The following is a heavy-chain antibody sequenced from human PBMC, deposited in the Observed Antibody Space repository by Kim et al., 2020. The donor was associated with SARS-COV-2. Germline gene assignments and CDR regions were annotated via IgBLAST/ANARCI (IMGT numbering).Heavy chain of an antibody. Sequence: RFTISRDNSKNTLYLQMNSLSAEDTALYYCARGPWSRVRGVTYSYYGMDVWGQGTTVTVSS. V-gene: IGHV3-30*01. J-gene: IGHJ6*02. D-gene: IGHD3-10*02. CDR3: ARGPWSRVRGVTYSYYGMDV.